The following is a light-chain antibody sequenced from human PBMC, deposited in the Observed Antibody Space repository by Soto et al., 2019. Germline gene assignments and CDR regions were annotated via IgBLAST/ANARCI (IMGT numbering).Light chain of an antibody. J-gene: IGLJ2*01. V-gene: IGLV3-21*04. CDR3: QVWDRSNDHVV. Sequence: SYELTQPPSVSVSPGKTAKITCGGNNIGSTSVHWYQQKPGQAPVLVIYYDSDRPSGIPVRFSGSKSGNTATLTISRVEAGDEADYYCQVWDRSNDHVVFGGGTKLTVL. CDR1: NIGSTS. CDR2: YDS.